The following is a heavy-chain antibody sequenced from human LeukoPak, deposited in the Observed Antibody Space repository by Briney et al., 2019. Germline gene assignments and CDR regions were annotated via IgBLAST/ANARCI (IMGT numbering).Heavy chain of an antibody. V-gene: IGHV7-4-1*02. Sequence: GASVKVSCKASGYTFKSYAMNWVRQAPGERPQFMGWINTNTGNPTYAQGFTGRFVFSLDTSVLTAYLQISTLKVDDTAVYYCVRGPPIPHCGGDCYSGGGDYWGQGTLVTVSS. J-gene: IGHJ4*02. CDR1: GYTFKSYA. CDR2: INTNTGNP. CDR3: VRGPPIPHCGGDCYSGGGDY. D-gene: IGHD2-21*02.